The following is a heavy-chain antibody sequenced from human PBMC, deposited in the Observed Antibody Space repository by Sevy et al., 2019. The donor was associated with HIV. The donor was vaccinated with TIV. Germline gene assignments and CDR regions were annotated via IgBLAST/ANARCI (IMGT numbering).Heavy chain of an antibody. D-gene: IGHD3-22*01. CDR2: IYYSGST. Sequence: SENLSLTCTVSGGSVSSGSYYWSWIRQPPGKGLEWIGYIYYSGSTNYNPSLMSRVTISVDTSKNQFSLKLSSVTAADTAVYYCAVNTAYYYDSSGYYYYYYGMDVWGQGTTVTVSS. V-gene: IGHV4-61*01. CDR1: GGSVSSGSYY. CDR3: AVNTAYYYDSSGYYYYYYGMDV. J-gene: IGHJ6*02.